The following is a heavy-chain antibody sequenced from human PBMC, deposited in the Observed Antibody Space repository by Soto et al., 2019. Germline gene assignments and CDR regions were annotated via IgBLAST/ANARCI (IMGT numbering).Heavy chain of an antibody. Sequence: QVQLVQSGAEVKKPGASVKVSCKASGYTFTSYGISWVRQAPGQGLEWMGWISAYNVNTNNAQKLQGRVTMTTDTSTSTAYMELRSLRSDDTAVYYCARDKSLSIAAAGTWFDPWGQGTLVTVSS. V-gene: IGHV1-18*04. CDR3: ARDKSLSIAAAGTWFDP. CDR2: ISAYNVNT. CDR1: GYTFTSYG. J-gene: IGHJ5*02. D-gene: IGHD6-13*01.